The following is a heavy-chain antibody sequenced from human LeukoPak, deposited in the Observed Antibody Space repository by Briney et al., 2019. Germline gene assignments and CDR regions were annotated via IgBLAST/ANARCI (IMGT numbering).Heavy chain of an antibody. V-gene: IGHV4-38-2*01. CDR1: GYSISSGYY. CDR3: ARSVAKTLGYCSSTSCYGLHAFDI. D-gene: IGHD2-2*01. Sequence: PSETLSLTCAVSGYSISSGYYWGWIRQPPGKGLEWIGSMYHSASTYYNPSLKSRFTISLDTSKNRLSLKLSSVTAADTAVYYCARSVAKTLGYCSSTSCYGLHAFDIWGQGTLVTVSS. CDR2: MYHSAST. J-gene: IGHJ3*02.